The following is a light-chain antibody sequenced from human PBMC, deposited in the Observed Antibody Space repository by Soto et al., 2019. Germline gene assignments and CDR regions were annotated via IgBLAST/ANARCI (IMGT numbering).Light chain of an antibody. CDR1: SSDVGGYNY. CDR3: SSYTRSTTLVV. J-gene: IGLJ2*01. CDR2: EVS. V-gene: IGLV2-14*01. Sequence: SALTQPASVSGSPGQSITISCTGTSSDVGGYNYVSWYQQHPGTAPKLMIYEVSNRPSGVSNRFSGSKSGNTASLTISGLQAEDEADYYCSSYTRSTTLVVFGGGTKLTVL.